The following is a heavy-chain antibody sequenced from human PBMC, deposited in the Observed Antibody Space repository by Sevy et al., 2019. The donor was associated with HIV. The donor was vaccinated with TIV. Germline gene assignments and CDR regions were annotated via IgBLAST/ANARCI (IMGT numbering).Heavy chain of an antibody. D-gene: IGHD5-12*01. CDR2: IHSSGTT. J-gene: IGHJ5*02. CDR3: TRAPPVRSGDDSLNWFDP. V-gene: IGHV4-59*01. Sequence: SETLSLTCTVSSGSISSYYWSWIRQPPGKGLEYIGYIHSSGTTNYNPSLKSRVTISVDTSRNQFSLNLSPVTAADTAVYYCTRAPPVRSGDDSLNWFDPWGQGTLVTVSS. CDR1: SGSISSYY.